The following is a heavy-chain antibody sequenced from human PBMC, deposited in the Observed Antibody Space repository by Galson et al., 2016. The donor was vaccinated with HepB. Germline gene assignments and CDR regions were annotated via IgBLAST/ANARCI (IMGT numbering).Heavy chain of an antibody. Sequence: SLRLSCAASGFTFSTYGMHWVRQGPGKGLEWVSVISYDGSHKYYADSVKGRFTISRDISKNTLSLQMNSLSAEDTAVYYCAKNSLRVIVGAADYWGQGTLVTVSS. CDR3: AKNSLRVIVGAADY. D-gene: IGHD1-26*01. CDR2: ISYDGSHK. CDR1: GFTFSTYG. J-gene: IGHJ4*02. V-gene: IGHV3-30-3*02.